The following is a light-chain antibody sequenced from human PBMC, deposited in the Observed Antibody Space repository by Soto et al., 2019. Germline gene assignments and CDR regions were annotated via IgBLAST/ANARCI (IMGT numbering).Light chain of an antibody. V-gene: IGKV1-33*01. J-gene: IGKJ1*01. CDR1: QDISNS. Sequence: DIQMTQSPSSLSASVGDRVTITCRASQDISNSLDWYQQKPGKAPKRLIYDASNLETGVPSSFSGSGSGTDFTLTISSLQPEDVATYYCQQYYNYPCTFGQGTKVEIK. CDR2: DAS. CDR3: QQYYNYPCT.